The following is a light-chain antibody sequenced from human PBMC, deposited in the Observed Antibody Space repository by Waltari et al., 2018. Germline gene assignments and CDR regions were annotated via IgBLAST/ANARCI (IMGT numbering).Light chain of an antibody. J-gene: IGKJ1*01. Sequence: DIVMTQSPLSLPVTPGEPASISCRSSQSLLHTNGRNYLNWFLQKPGQSPQLLIYSGSVRASGVPDRFSGSGSGTEFTLQISRAEAEDVGVYYCMQTLHLPRTFGQGTKVEIK. CDR1: QSLLHTNGRNY. CDR3: MQTLHLPRT. V-gene: IGKV2-28*01. CDR2: SGS.